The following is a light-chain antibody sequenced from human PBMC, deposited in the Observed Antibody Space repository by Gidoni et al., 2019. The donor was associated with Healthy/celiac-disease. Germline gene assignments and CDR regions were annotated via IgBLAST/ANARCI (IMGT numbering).Light chain of an antibody. CDR2: AAS. CDR1: QGIRND. Sequence: AIQMTQSPSSLSASVGDRVTITCRASQGIRNDLGWYQQKPGKAPKLLIYAASSLQSGVPSRFSGSGSGTDFTLAISSLQPEDFATYYCLQDYNYPRTFXQXTKLEIK. J-gene: IGKJ2*02. V-gene: IGKV1-6*01. CDR3: LQDYNYPRT.